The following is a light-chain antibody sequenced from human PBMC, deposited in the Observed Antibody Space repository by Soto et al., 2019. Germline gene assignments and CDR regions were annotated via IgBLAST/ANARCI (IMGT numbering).Light chain of an antibody. Sequence: IVFTQSPGILSLSPGERATLSCSASQSVSSTYLAWYQHKPGQAPRLLIYGPSSRAAGIPDRFSGSGSGTDFTLTISRLEPEDSAVYYCQQYGGSPSITFGQGTRLDIK. V-gene: IGKV3-20*01. CDR2: GPS. J-gene: IGKJ5*01. CDR1: QSVSSTY. CDR3: QQYGGSPSIT.